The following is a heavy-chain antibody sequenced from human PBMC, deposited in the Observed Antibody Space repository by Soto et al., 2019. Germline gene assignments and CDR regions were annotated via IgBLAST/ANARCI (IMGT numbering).Heavy chain of an antibody. V-gene: IGHV3-23*01. CDR1: GFTFSSYA. CDR2: ISGSGGST. CDR3: AKESADGGWLLYYYYYYMDV. J-gene: IGHJ6*03. Sequence: GGSLRLSCAASGFTFSSYAMSWVRQAPGKGLEWVSAISGSGGSTYYADSVKGRFTISRDNSKNTLYLQMNSLRAEDTAVYYCAKESADGGWLLYYYYYYMDVWGKGTTVTVSS. D-gene: IGHD3-22*01.